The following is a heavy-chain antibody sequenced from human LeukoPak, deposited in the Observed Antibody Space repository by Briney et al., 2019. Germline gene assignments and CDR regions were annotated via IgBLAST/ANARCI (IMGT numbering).Heavy chain of an antibody. CDR2: IIPIFGTA. CDR3: ARVIGNDYGNYPFDY. D-gene: IGHD4-11*01. V-gene: IGHV1-69*13. Sequence: SVKVSCKASGGTFSSYAISWVRQAPGQGLEWMGGIIPIFGTANYAQKFQGRVTITADESTSTAYMELSSLRSEDTAVYYCARVIGNDYGNYPFDYWGQGTLVTVSS. CDR1: GGTFSSYA. J-gene: IGHJ4*02.